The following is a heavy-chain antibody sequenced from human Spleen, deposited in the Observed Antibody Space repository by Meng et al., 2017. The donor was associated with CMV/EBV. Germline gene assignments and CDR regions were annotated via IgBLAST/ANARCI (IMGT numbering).Heavy chain of an antibody. Sequence: SETLSLTCTVSVGSVSSGNYYWSWIRQPPGKGLEWLGYIYYTGTTNYNPSLKSRVTISVDTSKNQFSLKLNSVTAADTAVYYCAREGRSWSGGVFDIWGQGTMVTVSS. CDR3: AREGRSWSGGVFDI. CDR2: IYYTGTT. J-gene: IGHJ3*02. D-gene: IGHD6-13*01. CDR1: VGSVSSGNYY. V-gene: IGHV4-61*01.